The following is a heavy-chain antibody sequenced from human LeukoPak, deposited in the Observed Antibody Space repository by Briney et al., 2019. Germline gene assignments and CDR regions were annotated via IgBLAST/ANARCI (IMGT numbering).Heavy chain of an antibody. J-gene: IGHJ5*02. CDR1: GGSISSYY. CDR2: IYYSGST. CDR3: ARAYSGDWFDP. Sequence: SETLSLTCTVSGGSISSYYWNWIRQPPGKGLEWIGYIYYSGSTNYNPSLKSRVTISVDTSKNQFSLKLSSVTAADTAVYYCARAYSGDWFDPWGQGTLVTVSS. V-gene: IGHV4-59*01. D-gene: IGHD1-26*01.